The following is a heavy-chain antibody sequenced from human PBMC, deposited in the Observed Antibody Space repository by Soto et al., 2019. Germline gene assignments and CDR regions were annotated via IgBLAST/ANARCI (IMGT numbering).Heavy chain of an antibody. CDR1: GFTFSSYW. V-gene: IGHV3-74*01. D-gene: IGHD3-10*01. CDR3: ARERDYYGSGSYPYPYYDSSGRPGFDY. J-gene: IGHJ4*02. Sequence: EVQLVESGGGLVQPGGSLRLSCAASGFTFSSYWMHWVRQAPGKGLVWVSRINSDGSSTSYADSVKGRFTISRDNAKNTLYLQMNSLRAEDTAVYYCARERDYYGSGSYPYPYYDSSGRPGFDYWGQGTLVTVSS. CDR2: INSDGSST.